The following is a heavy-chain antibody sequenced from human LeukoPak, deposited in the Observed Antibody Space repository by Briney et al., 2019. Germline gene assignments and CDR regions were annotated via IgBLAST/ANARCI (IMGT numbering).Heavy chain of an antibody. D-gene: IGHD2-2*01. CDR2: ISSSGSTI. J-gene: IGHJ4*02. V-gene: IGHV3-48*03. CDR1: GFTFSSYE. CDR3: ARRGHIVVVPAAVDRPFDY. Sequence: PGGSLRLSCAASGFTFSSYEMNRVRQAPGKGLEWVSYISSSGSTIYYADSVKGRFTISRDNAKNSLYLQMNSLRAEDTAVYYCARRGHIVVVPAAVDRPFDYWGQGTLVTVSS.